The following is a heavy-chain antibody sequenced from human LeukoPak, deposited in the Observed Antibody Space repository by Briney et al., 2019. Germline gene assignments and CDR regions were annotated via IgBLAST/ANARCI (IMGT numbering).Heavy chain of an antibody. J-gene: IGHJ6*02. CDR1: GFTFSSYT. V-gene: IGHV3-30-3*01. D-gene: IGHD3-10*01. CDR2: ISYAGSNN. Sequence: GRSLRLSCAASGFTFSSYTMDWVRQAPGKGLEWVARISYAGSNNYYADSVKGRFTISSDNPKNTLYLQMDSLRAEDTAVYYCARAAHTTYVLGRYYYYYAMDVWGQGTTVTVSS. CDR3: ARAAHTTYVLGRYYYYYAMDV.